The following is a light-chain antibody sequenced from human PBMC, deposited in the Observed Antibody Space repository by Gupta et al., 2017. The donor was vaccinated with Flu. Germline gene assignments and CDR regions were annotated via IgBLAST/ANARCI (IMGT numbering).Light chain of an antibody. Sequence: QTVSLGGTFTRTCTSTTGAVTSASYPTWFQQKPGQAPRALIYKTNNKHSWTPARFSGSLLGDKAALTLSDVRPEDEAEYYCLLYSGGTEWVFGGGTKVTVL. CDR1: TGAVTSASY. CDR3: LLYSGGTEWV. CDR2: KTN. J-gene: IGLJ2*01. V-gene: IGLV7-43*01.